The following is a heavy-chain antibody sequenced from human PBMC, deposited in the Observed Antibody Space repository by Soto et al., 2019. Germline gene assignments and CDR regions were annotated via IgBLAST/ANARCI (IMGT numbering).Heavy chain of an antibody. CDR1: GFTFSSCS. Sequence: EVQLVESGGGLVKPGGSLRLSCAASGFTFSSCSMNWVRQTPGKGLEWVSSISSTSTYIYYADSVKGRFTISRDNAKNSLYLQMNRLRVEDTAVYYCARAGSGWSRDYWGQGTLVTVSS. D-gene: IGHD6-19*01. CDR2: ISSTSTYI. V-gene: IGHV3-21*01. J-gene: IGHJ4*02. CDR3: ARAGSGWSRDY.